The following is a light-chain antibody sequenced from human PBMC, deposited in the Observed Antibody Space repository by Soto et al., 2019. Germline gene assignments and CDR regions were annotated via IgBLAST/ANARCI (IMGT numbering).Light chain of an antibody. CDR2: GAS. V-gene: IGKV3-15*01. CDR1: QSVSNN. J-gene: IGKJ1*01. CDR3: QQYNNWPRGT. Sequence: IVMTQSPASLSVSPGEGATLSCRASQSVSNNLAWYQQKPGQAPRLLIYGASTRATGIPARFSGSGSGTDSTLTISSLQSEDFAVYSCQQYNNWPRGTVGQGTKV.